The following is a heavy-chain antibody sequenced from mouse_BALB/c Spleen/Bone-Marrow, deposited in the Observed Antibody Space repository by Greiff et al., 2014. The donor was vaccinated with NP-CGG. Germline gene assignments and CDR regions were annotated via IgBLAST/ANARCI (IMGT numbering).Heavy chain of an antibody. CDR2: IFPGSGNT. CDR3: ARGRFTTVVATGAMDY. Sequence: QVQLKESGPELVKPGASVKISCKASGYSFTSYYIHWVKQRPGQGLEWIGWIFPGSGNTKYNEKFKGKATLTADTSSSTAYMQLSSLTSEDSAVDFCARGRFTTVVATGAMDYWGQGTSVTVSS. J-gene: IGHJ4*01. V-gene: IGHV1-66*01. CDR1: GYSFTSYY. D-gene: IGHD1-1*01.